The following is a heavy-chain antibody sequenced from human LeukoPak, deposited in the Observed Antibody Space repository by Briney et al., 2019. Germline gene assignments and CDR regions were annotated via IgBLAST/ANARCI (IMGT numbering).Heavy chain of an antibody. D-gene: IGHD6-19*01. J-gene: IGHJ4*02. CDR3: ARLPRAGSGWDDY. V-gene: IGHV4-39*01. CDR2: IYYSGIT. CDR1: GGSVSSSSYY. Sequence: SETLSLTCTVSGGSVSSSSYYWGWIRQPPGKGLEWIGSIYYSGITYYNPSLNSRVIISVDTSKNQFSQKLSFVTAADTAVYYCARLPRAGSGWDDYWGQGTLVTVSS.